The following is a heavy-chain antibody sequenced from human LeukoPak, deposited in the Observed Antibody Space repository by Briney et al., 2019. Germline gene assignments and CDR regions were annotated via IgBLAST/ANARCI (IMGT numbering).Heavy chain of an antibody. D-gene: IGHD3-22*01. V-gene: IGHV3-7*01. CDR2: IKQDGSEK. CDR1: GFTFSSYW. J-gene: IGHJ4*02. Sequence: PGGSLRLSCAASGFTFSSYWMSWVRQAPGKGLEWVANIKQDGSEKYYMDSVKGRFTISRDNAKNSLYLQMNSLRAEDTAVYYCARERKYYYDSSGYYPDYWGQGTLVTVSS. CDR3: ARERKYYYDSSGYYPDY.